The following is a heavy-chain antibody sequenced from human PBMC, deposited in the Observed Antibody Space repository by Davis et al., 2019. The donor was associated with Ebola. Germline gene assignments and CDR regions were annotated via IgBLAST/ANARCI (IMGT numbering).Heavy chain of an antibody. CDR1: GFTLSSYA. J-gene: IGHJ4*02. V-gene: IGHV3-30*18. Sequence: GESLKIPCAASGFTLSSYAMSWVRQAPGKGLEWVAVISYAGSNKYYADSVKGRFTISRDNSKNTLYLQMNSLRAEDTAVYYCAKDYCDYWGQGTLVTVSS. D-gene: IGHD2-21*02. CDR3: AKDYCDY. CDR2: ISYAGSNK.